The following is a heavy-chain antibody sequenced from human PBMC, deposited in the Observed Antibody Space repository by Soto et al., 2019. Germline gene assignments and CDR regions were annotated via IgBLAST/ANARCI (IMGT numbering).Heavy chain of an antibody. J-gene: IGHJ6*02. CDR2: INPISGGT. V-gene: IGHV1-2*02. CDR1: GYTFTGYY. D-gene: IGHD2-2*03. CDR3: ARVDRAGGMDV. Sequence: QVQLVQSGAEVKKPGASVKVSCKASGYTFTGYYMHWVRQAPGQGLEWMGWINPISGGTNYAQKFQGRVTMTRDTSISTAYMELSRLRSDDTAVYYCARVDRAGGMDVWGQGTTVTVSS.